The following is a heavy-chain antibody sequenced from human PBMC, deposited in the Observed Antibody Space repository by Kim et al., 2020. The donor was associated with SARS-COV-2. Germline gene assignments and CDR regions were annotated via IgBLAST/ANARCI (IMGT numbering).Heavy chain of an antibody. Sequence: GGSLRLSCAASGFTFSSYSMNWVRQAPGKGLEWVSSISSSSSYIYYADSVKGRFTISRDNAKNSLYLQMNSLRAEDTAVYYCARGVGWELLSYHYYGMDVWGQGTTVTVSS. V-gene: IGHV3-21*01. D-gene: IGHD1-26*01. CDR3: ARGVGWELLSYHYYGMDV. CDR1: GFTFSSYS. J-gene: IGHJ6*02. CDR2: ISSSSSYI.